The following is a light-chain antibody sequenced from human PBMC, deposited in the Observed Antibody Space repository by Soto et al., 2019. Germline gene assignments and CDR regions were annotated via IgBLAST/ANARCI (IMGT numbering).Light chain of an antibody. CDR3: KSYAGSNTYV. Sequence: QSALTQPPSASGSPGQSVTISCTGTKNDIGVYDFVSWYRHHPGKAPRLIIYEVVQRPSGAPDRFSGSKSGNTASLTVSGLQAADEADYFCKSYAGSNTYVFGSGTKVTVL. CDR2: EVV. J-gene: IGLJ1*01. V-gene: IGLV2-8*01. CDR1: KNDIGVYDF.